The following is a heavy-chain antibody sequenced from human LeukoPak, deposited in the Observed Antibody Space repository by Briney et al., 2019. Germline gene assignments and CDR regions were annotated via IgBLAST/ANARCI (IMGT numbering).Heavy chain of an antibody. D-gene: IGHD6-19*01. CDR2: IYSGGGT. J-gene: IGHJ4*02. CDR3: ARGDSSGWYYYFDY. CDR1: GFTVSSNY. Sequence: GGSLRLSCVASGFTVSSNYMSWVRQAPGKGLEWVSVIYSGGGTYYADSVKGRFTISRDNSKNTLYLQMNSLRAEDTAVYYCARGDSSGWYYYFDYWGQGTLVTVSS. V-gene: IGHV3-66*01.